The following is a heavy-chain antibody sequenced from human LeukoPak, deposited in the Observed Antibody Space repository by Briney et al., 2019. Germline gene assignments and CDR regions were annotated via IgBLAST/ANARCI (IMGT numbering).Heavy chain of an antibody. CDR3: ARGSLIGIAVAVPDH. J-gene: IGHJ5*02. V-gene: IGHV4-34*01. D-gene: IGHD6-19*01. Sequence: SETLSLTCAVYGGSFSGYYWSWIRQPPGKGLEWIGEINHSGSTNYNPSLKSRVTISVDTSKNQFSLKLNSVTAADTAVYYCARGSLIGIAVAVPDHWGQGTLVTVSS. CDR2: INHSGST. CDR1: GGSFSGYY.